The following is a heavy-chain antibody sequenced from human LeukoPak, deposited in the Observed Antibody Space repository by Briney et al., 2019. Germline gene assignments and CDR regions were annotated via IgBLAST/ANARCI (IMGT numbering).Heavy chain of an antibody. CDR2: IYYSGST. D-gene: IGHD2-21*02. CDR1: GGSISSGGYY. Sequence: PSETLSLTCTVSGGSISSGGYYWSWIRQHPGKGLEWIGYIYYSGSTYYNPSPKSRVTISVDTSKNQFSLKLSSVTAADTAVYYCAVTAIEAFDIWGQGTMVTVSS. J-gene: IGHJ3*02. V-gene: IGHV4-30-4*08. CDR3: AVTAIEAFDI.